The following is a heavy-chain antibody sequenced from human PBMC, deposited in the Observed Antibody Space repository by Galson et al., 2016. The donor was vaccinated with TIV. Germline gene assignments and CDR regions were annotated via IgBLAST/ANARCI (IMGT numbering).Heavy chain of an antibody. D-gene: IGHD3-10*01. CDR3: ARDSVSFGSGSYYPSSFDY. V-gene: IGHV1-69*06. CDR1: GATFSRYA. CDR2: IIPIFDTT. Sequence: CKASGATFSRYAFNWVRQAPGQGLEWMGRIIPIFDTTNYAQNFQGRVTIIADKSTNTVYMEVSRLRSDDTAVYYCARDSVSFGSGSYYPSSFDYWGQGTLVTVSS. J-gene: IGHJ4*02.